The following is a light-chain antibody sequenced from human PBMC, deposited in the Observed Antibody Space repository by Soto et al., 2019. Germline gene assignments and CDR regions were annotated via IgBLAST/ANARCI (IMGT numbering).Light chain of an antibody. V-gene: IGKV4-1*01. J-gene: IGKJ5*01. CDR2: WAS. CDR3: QQYHSDPIT. Sequence: DILMTHSPDSLAVSLGERATINCKSSQSVLSNSNNKNYLAWFQQKPGQPPKLLFYWASTRESGVPARFSGSGSATDFTLTISSLQAEDVAVYYCQQYHSDPITFGQGTRLEIK. CDR1: QSVLSNSNNKNY.